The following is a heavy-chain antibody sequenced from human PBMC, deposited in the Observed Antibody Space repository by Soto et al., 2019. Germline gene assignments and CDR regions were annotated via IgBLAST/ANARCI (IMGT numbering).Heavy chain of an antibody. J-gene: IGHJ5*02. V-gene: IGHV4-59*01. CDR3: GSVRPSGYVLS. Sequence: PSETLSLTSTVSGGSLSSYYCTWIRQSPGKGLEWIGYVYFSGNTNYNPSLKSRVTISIDTSKNQFSLRLASVTAADTAFYYCGSVRPSGYVLSWGQGTLVTVSS. CDR2: VYFSGNT. D-gene: IGHD6-25*01. CDR1: GGSLSSYY.